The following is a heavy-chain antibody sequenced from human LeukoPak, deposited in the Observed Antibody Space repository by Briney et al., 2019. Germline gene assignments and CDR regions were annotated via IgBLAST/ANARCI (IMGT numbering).Heavy chain of an antibody. CDR3: ARDTCSGGSCYFDY. CDR1: GFTFGSYW. V-gene: IGHV3-7*01. J-gene: IGHJ4*02. Sequence: GGSLRLSCAASGFTFGSYWMSWVRQAPGKGLEWVANIKQDGSEKYYVDSVKGRFTISRDNAKNSLYLQMNSLRAEDTAVYYCARDTCSGGSCYFDYWGQGTLVTVSS. D-gene: IGHD2-15*01. CDR2: IKQDGSEK.